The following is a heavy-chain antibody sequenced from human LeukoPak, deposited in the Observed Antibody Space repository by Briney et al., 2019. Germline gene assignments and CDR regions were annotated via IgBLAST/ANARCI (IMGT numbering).Heavy chain of an antibody. CDR3: ARGEALRQDYGMDV. CDR1: GGSINGYY. CDR2: IYFSGST. J-gene: IGHJ6*02. V-gene: IGHV4-59*01. Sequence: SETLSLTCTVSGGSINGYYWNWIRQPPGKGLEWIGYIYFSGSTNYNPSLQSRVTISVDTSKNQFSLKLNSVTAADTAVYFCARGEALRQDYGMDVWGQGTTVTVSS.